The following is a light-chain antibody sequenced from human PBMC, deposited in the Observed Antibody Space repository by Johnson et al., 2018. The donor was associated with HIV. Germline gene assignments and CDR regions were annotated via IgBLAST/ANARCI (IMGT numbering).Light chain of an antibody. CDR2: EKN. V-gene: IGLV1-51*02. CDR1: TYNIGNNY. Sequence: QSVLTQPPSVSAAPGQNVTISCSGSTYNIGNNYVSWYQQLPGTAPKLLIHEKNKRPSGIPDRFSGSKSGTSATLDITGLQSGDEADYYCGTWDSSLSAYVFGNGTKVTVL. CDR3: GTWDSSLSAYV. J-gene: IGLJ1*01.